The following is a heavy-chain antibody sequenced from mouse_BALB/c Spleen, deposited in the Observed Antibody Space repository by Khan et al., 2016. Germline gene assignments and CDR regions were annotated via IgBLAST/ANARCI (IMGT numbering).Heavy chain of an antibody. CDR1: GFTFSGFW. CDR2: INSDGSAI. CDR3: MSDRTYSYFDV. Sequence: QLETGGGLVQPGGSRGHSCVGSGFTFSGFWMSWVRQTPGKTLEWIGDINSDGSAINYAPSIKDRFTIFRDNDKSTLYLQMSNVRSEDTATYFCMSDRTYSYFDVFGVVNTVTVS. V-gene: IGHV11-2*02. J-gene: IGHJ1*01. D-gene: IGHD2-14*01.